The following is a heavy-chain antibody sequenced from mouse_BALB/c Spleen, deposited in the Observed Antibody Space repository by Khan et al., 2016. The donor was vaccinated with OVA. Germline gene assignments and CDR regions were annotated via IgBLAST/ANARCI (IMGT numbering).Heavy chain of an antibody. V-gene: IGHV9-1*02. J-gene: IGHJ1*01. CDR3: ARRASYWSFAV. Sequence: QIQLVQSGPELKKPGETVKISCKASGYTFTNYGMNWVKQAPGKGLKWMGWINTYTGEQTYTDDFKGRFAFSVETSASTAYMQINNLKTEDVATVYCARRASYWSFAVWGPGTPVTVSA. D-gene: IGHD3-3*01. CDR1: GYTFTNYG. CDR2: INTYTGEQ.